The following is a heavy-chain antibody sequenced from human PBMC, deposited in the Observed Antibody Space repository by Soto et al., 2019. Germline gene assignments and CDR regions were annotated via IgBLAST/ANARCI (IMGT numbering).Heavy chain of an antibody. Sequence: GESLKISCKASGYSITSYWIAWVRQMPGQGLEWMGIIFPDDSDTRYSPSFQGQVTISADKSTSTAYVQWSSLKASDTAMYYCTRGGVATRTFDYWGQGTLVTVSS. D-gene: IGHD3-3*01. V-gene: IGHV5-51*01. CDR2: IFPDDSDT. CDR3: TRGGVATRTFDY. J-gene: IGHJ4*02. CDR1: GYSITSYW.